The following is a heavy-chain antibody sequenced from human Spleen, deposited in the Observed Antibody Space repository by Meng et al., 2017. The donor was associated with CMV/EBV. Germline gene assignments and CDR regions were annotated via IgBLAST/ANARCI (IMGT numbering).Heavy chain of an antibody. CDR2: ISSSSSYI. J-gene: IGHJ4*02. CDR1: GFSLSHYG. D-gene: IGHD3-22*01. Sequence: GESLKISCGASGFSLSHYGMNWVRQAPGKGLEWVSSISSSSSYIYYADSVKGRFTISRDNAKNSLYLQMNSLRAEDTAVYYCARTMIVVVRDLYYFDYWGQGTLVTVSS. V-gene: IGHV3-21*01. CDR3: ARTMIVVVRDLYYFDY.